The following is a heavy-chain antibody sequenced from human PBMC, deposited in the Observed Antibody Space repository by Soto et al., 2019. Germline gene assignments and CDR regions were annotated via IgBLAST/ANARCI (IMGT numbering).Heavy chain of an antibody. CDR3: ARSDGGVVAATGTYYYYCGMDV. D-gene: IGHD2-15*01. Sequence: QVQLVQSGAEVKKPGSSVKVSCKASGGTFSSYAISWVRQAPGQGLEWMGGIIPIFGTANYAQKFQGRVTITADESTSTSYMERSSLRAEDTAVYYCARSDGGVVAATGTYYYYCGMDVWGQGTTVTVSS. V-gene: IGHV1-69*01. CDR2: IIPIFGTA. J-gene: IGHJ6*02. CDR1: GGTFSSYA.